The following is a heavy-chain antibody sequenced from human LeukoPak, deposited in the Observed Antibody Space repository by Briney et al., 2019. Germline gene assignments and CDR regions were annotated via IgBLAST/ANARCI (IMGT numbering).Heavy chain of an antibody. CDR1: GGSFSGYY. D-gene: IGHD6-13*01. Sequence: SETLSLTCAVYGGSFSGYYWSWIRQPPGKGLEWIGEINHSGSTNYNPSLKSRVTISVDTSKNQFSLKLSSVTAADTALYYCAKDRYSSSWYYFDYWGQGTLVTVSS. J-gene: IGHJ4*02. V-gene: IGHV4-34*01. CDR2: INHSGST. CDR3: AKDRYSSSWYYFDY.